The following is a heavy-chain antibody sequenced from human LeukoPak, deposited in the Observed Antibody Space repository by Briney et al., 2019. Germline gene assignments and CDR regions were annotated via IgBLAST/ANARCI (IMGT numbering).Heavy chain of an antibody. D-gene: IGHD2-2*01. CDR1: GFTVSGNY. V-gene: IGHV3-53*01. Sequence: GGSLRLSCAASGFTVSGNYMSWVRQAPGKGLEWVSVLRSDGSTKYAESVKGRFTISRDNSKNTLYLQMNSLRAEDTAVYYCARDFRCSSTSCYVVWWGDYYGMDVWGQGTTVTVSS. CDR3: ARDFRCSSTSCYVVWWGDYYGMDV. CDR2: LRSDGST. J-gene: IGHJ6*02.